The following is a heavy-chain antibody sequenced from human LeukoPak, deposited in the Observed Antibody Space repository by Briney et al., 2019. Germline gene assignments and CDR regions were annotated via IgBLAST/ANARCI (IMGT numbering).Heavy chain of an antibody. D-gene: IGHD4-23*01. V-gene: IGHV4-38-2*01. Sequence: SETLSLTCAVSGYSISTGYYWGWVRQPPGKGLVWIGNTYHSGTSYYNPSLKSRVTISVDTSKNQFSLTLSSVTAADTALYYCARKYGSNAGYFDYWGQGALVTVSS. CDR2: TYHSGTS. CDR1: GYSISTGYY. J-gene: IGHJ4*02. CDR3: ARKYGSNAGYFDY.